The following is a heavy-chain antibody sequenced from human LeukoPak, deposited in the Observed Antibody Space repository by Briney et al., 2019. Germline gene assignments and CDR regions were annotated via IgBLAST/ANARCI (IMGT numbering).Heavy chain of an antibody. CDR3: AKDPSYYGSGSYVDV. CDR2: ISYDGSNK. J-gene: IGHJ6*04. CDR1: GFTFSSYA. Sequence: GGSLRLSCAASGFTFSSYAMHWVRQAPGKGLEWVAVISYDGSNKYYADSVKGRFTISRDNSKNTLYLQMNSLRAEDTAVYYCAKDPSYYGSGSYVDVWGKGTTVTVSS. D-gene: IGHD3-10*01. V-gene: IGHV3-30*04.